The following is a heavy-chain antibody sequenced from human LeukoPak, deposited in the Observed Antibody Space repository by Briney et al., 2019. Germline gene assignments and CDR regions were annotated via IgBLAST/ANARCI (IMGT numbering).Heavy chain of an antibody. J-gene: IGHJ4*02. Sequence: ASVKVSCKASGYTFTSYGISWVRQAPGQGLEWMGWISAYNGNTNYAQKLQGRVTMTTDTSTSTACMELRSLRSDDTAVYYCARYSGSYHTDYDYWGQGTLVTVSS. V-gene: IGHV1-18*01. D-gene: IGHD1-26*01. CDR3: ARYSGSYHTDYDY. CDR1: GYTFTSYG. CDR2: ISAYNGNT.